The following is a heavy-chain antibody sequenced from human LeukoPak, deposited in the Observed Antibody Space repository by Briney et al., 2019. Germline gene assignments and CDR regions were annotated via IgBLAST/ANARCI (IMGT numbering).Heavy chain of an antibody. J-gene: IGHJ6*02. V-gene: IGHV3-74*01. CDR3: ARDGIAVAGIYYYYGMDV. Sequence: PGGSLRLSCAASGFTFSNAWMNWVRQAPGKGLVWVSRINSDGSSTSYADSVKGRFTISRDNAKNTLYLQMNSLRAEDTAVYYCARDGIAVAGIYYYYGMDVWGQGTTVTVSS. CDR1: GFTFSNAW. CDR2: INSDGSST. D-gene: IGHD6-19*01.